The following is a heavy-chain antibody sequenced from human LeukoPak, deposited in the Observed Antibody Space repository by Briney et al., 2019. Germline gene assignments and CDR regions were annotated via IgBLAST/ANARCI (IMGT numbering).Heavy chain of an antibody. CDR3: ARGAYSSGWS. Sequence: GGSLRLSCAASGFTFSSYSMNWVRQAPGKGLEWVSYISSSSSTIYYADSVKGRFTISRDNAKNSLYLQMNSLRAEDTAVYYCARGAYSSGWSWGQGTLVTVSS. D-gene: IGHD6-19*01. CDR1: GFTFSSYS. V-gene: IGHV3-48*01. CDR2: ISSSSSTI. J-gene: IGHJ5*02.